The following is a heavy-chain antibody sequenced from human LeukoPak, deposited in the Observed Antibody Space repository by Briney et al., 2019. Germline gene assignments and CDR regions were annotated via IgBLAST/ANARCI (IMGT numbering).Heavy chain of an antibody. J-gene: IGHJ4*02. CDR2: INHSGST. Sequence: SETLSLTCAVYGGSFSGYYWSWIRQPPGKGLEWIGEINHSGSTNYNPSLKSRVTISVDTSKNQFSLKLISVTAADTAVYYCARDSASGSDYWGQGTLVTVSS. CDR3: ARDSASGSDY. D-gene: IGHD6-19*01. CDR1: GGSFSGYY. V-gene: IGHV4-34*01.